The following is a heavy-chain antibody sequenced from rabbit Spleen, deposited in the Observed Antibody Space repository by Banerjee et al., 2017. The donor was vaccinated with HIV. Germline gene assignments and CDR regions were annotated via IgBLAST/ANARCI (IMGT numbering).Heavy chain of an antibody. J-gene: IGHJ6*01. Sequence: QEQLEESGGGLVKPEGSLTLTCKASGFPFSNKAVMCWVRQAPGKGLEWIACIHAGNTGYTYYASWAKGRFTISKTSSTTVTLQMTSLTAADTATYFCARDTGTSFSSYGMDLWGQGTLVTVS. V-gene: IGHV1S45*01. CDR3: ARDTGTSFSSYGMDL. CDR1: GFPFSNKAV. CDR2: IHAGNTGYT. D-gene: IGHD8-1*01.